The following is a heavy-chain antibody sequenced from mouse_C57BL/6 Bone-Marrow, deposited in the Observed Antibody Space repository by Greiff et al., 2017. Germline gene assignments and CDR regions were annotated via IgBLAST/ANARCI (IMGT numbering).Heavy chain of an antibody. CDR2: IDPNSGGT. J-gene: IGHJ2*01. Sequence: QVQLQQPGAELVKPGASVKLSCKASGYTFTSYWMHWVKQRPGRGLEWIGRIDPNSGGTKYNEKFKSKATLTVDKPSSTAYMQLSSLTSEDSAVYYCARLRPIYYDYDEGYYFDYWGQGTTLTVSS. CDR1: GYTFTSYW. V-gene: IGHV1-72*01. D-gene: IGHD2-4*01. CDR3: ARLRPIYYDYDEGYYFDY.